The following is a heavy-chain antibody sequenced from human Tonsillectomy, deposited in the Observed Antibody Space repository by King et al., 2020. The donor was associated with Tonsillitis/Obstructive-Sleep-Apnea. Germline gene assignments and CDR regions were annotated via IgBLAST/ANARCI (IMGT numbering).Heavy chain of an antibody. CDR2: IWYDGSNK. CDR1: GFTFSSYG. D-gene: IGHD3-3*01. V-gene: IGHV3-33*01. CDR3: ARVMSYDFWSGAYDY. Sequence: QLVQSGGGVVQPGRSLRLSCAASGFTFSSYGMHWVRQAPGKGLEWVAVIWYDGSNKYYADSVKGRFTISRDNSKNTLYLQMNSLRAEDTAVYYCARVMSYDFWSGAYDYWGQGTLVTVSS. J-gene: IGHJ4*02.